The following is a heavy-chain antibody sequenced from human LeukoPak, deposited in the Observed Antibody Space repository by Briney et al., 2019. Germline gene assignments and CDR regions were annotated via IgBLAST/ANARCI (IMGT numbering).Heavy chain of an antibody. V-gene: IGHV4-59*01. D-gene: IGHD1-26*01. CDR2: IYYSGSI. Sequence: SETLSLTCTVSGGSISSYYWSWIRQPPGKGLEWIGYIYYSGSINYNPSLKSRVTISVDTSKNQFSLKLSSVTAADTAVYYCARAGSQYSGRRTAYYYYYMDVWGKGTTVTVSS. CDR1: GGSISSYY. CDR3: ARAGSQYSGRRTAYYYYYMDV. J-gene: IGHJ6*03.